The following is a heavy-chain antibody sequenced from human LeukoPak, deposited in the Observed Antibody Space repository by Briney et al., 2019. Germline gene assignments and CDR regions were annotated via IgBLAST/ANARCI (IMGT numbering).Heavy chain of an antibody. D-gene: IGHD6-13*01. CDR2: IYTSGST. Sequence: SETLSLTCTVSGGSISGYYWSWIRQPAGKGLEWIGRIYTSGSTNYNPSLKGRVTMSVDTSKNQFSLKLSSVTAADTAVYYCARDLGIAAAGRNNWFDPWGQGTLVTVSS. CDR3: ARDLGIAAAGRNNWFDP. V-gene: IGHV4-4*07. CDR1: GGSISGYY. J-gene: IGHJ5*02.